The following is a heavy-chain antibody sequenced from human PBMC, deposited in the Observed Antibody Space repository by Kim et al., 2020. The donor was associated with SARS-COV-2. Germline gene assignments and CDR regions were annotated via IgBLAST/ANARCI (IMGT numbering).Heavy chain of an antibody. CDR1: GGSISSYY. V-gene: IGHV4-59*01. CDR2: IYYSGST. J-gene: IGHJ5*02. D-gene: IGHD3-3*01. Sequence: SETLSLTCTVSGGSISSYYWSWIRQPPGKGLEWIGYIYYSGSTNYNPSLKSRVTISVDTSKNQFSLKLSSVTAADTAVYYCARDLVGVPYEPTVWFDPWG. CDR3: ARDLVGVPYEPTVWFDP.